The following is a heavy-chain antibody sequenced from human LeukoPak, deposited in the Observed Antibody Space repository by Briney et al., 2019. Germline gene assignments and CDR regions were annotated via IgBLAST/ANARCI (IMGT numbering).Heavy chain of an antibody. D-gene: IGHD3-10*01. Sequence: GASVKVSCKASGYTFTSYGISWVRQAPGQGLEWMGRIIPILGIANYAQKFQGRVTITADKSTSPVYMELSSLRSEDTAVYYCARDGYETYYYGSGSYSNWFDPWGQGTLVTVSS. CDR3: ARDGYETYYYGSGSYSNWFDP. CDR1: GYTFTSYG. CDR2: IIPILGIA. V-gene: IGHV1-69*04. J-gene: IGHJ5*02.